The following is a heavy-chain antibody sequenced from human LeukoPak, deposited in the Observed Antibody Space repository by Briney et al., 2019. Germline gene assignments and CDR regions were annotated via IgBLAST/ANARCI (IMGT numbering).Heavy chain of an antibody. V-gene: IGHV4-59*01. Sequence: SETLSLTCTVSGGSISSYSWSWIRQPPGKGLEWIGYIYYSGSTNYNPSLKSRVTISVDTSKKQFSLKLSSVTAADTAVYYCARDYFGSWFDPWGQGTLVTVSS. CDR1: GGSISSYS. CDR2: IYYSGST. D-gene: IGHD2-15*01. J-gene: IGHJ5*02. CDR3: ARDYFGSWFDP.